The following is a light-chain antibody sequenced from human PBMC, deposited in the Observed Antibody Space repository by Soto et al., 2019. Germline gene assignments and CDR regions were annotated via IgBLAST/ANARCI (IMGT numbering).Light chain of an antibody. CDR3: SSYTGANSWV. J-gene: IGLJ3*02. V-gene: IGLV2-14*01. Sequence: QSALTQPASVSGSPGQSITISCTGTSSDVGGYGYVSWYQQHPRKVPKLMIYEVSNRPSGVSNRFSGSKSGNTASLTISGLQAEDEADYYCSSYTGANSWVFGGGTKLTVL. CDR2: EVS. CDR1: SSDVGGYGY.